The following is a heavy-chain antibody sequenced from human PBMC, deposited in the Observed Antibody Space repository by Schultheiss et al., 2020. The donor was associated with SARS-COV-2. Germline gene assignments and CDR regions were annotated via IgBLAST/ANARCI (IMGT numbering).Heavy chain of an antibody. CDR3: ARDPPPYGNLYYYGMDV. J-gene: IGHJ6*02. CDR2: ISAYNGNT. V-gene: IGHV1-18*01. Sequence: GESLKISCAASGFTFSNYGMHWVRQAPGQGLEWMGWISAYNGNTNYAQKFQGRVTITADKSTSTAYMELNSLRAEDTAVYYCARDPPPYGNLYYYGMDVWGQGTTVTVSS. CDR1: GFTFSNYG. D-gene: IGHD1-26*01.